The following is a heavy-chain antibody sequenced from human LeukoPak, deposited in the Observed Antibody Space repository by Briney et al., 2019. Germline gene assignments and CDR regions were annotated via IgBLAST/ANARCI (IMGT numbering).Heavy chain of an antibody. CDR2: INHSGST. V-gene: IGHV4-34*01. CDR1: GGSFSGYY. D-gene: IGHD2-2*03. J-gene: IGHJ4*02. CDR3: ARDGGYCSSTSCSLDY. Sequence: PSETLSLTCAVYGGSFSGYYWSWIRQPPGKGLEWIGEINHSGSTNYNPSLKSRVTISVDASKNQFSLKLSSVTAADMAVYYCARDGGYCSSTSCSLDYWGQGTLVTVSS.